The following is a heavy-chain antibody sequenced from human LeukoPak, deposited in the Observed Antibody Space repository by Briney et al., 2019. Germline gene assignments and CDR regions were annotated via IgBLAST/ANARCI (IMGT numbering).Heavy chain of an antibody. CDR3: ARPQKGFGEFNY. CDR1: GYTSTSYA. Sequence: ASVKVSCKASGYTSTSYAMHWVRQAPGQRLEWMGWINAGNGNTKYSQKFQGRVTITRDTSASTAYMELSSLRSEDTAVYYCARPQKGFGEFNYWGQGTLVTVSS. D-gene: IGHD3-10*01. CDR2: INAGNGNT. V-gene: IGHV1-3*01. J-gene: IGHJ4*02.